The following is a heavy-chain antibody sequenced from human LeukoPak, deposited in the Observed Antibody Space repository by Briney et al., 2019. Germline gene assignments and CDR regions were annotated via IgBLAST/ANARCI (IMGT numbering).Heavy chain of an antibody. CDR2: IKQDGSEK. J-gene: IGHJ4*02. V-gene: IGHV3-7*01. CDR3: ARDSCGGDCYPYTFDY. CDR1: GFTFSSYW. Sequence: GGALTLSCAASGFTFSSYWMSWVRQAPGKGLEWVANIKQDGSEKYYVDSVKGRFTISRDNAKNSLYLQMNSLRAEDTAVYYCARDSCGGDCYPYTFDYWGQGTLVTVSS. D-gene: IGHD2-21*02.